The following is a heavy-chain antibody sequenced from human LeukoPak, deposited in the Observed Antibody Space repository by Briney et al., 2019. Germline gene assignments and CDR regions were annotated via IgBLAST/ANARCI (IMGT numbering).Heavy chain of an antibody. Sequence: GGSLRLSCAASGFTFTNAWMTWVRQAPGKGLEWVGRIKTKSDGGTTDYAAPVKGRFTISRDDSKKTLYVEMNSLKSEDTAVYYCASGGLSIVGATAWGQGTLVTVSS. D-gene: IGHD1-26*01. CDR1: GFTFTNAW. CDR2: IKTKSDGGTT. V-gene: IGHV3-15*01. J-gene: IGHJ4*02. CDR3: ASGGLSIVGATA.